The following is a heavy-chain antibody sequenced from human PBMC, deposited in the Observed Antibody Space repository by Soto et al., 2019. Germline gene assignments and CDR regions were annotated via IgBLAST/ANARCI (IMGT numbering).Heavy chain of an antibody. Sequence: PGGSLRLSCAASGFTFSSYAMHWVRQAPGKGLEWVAVISYDGSSKYYADSVKGRFTISRDNSKNTLYLQMNSLRAEDTAVYYCAHFGMATTQRSPPHYIDYWGQGALVTVSS. CDR3: AHFGMATTQRSPPHYIDY. V-gene: IGHV3-30-3*01. D-gene: IGHD1-1*01. J-gene: IGHJ4*02. CDR1: GFTFSSYA. CDR2: ISYDGSSK.